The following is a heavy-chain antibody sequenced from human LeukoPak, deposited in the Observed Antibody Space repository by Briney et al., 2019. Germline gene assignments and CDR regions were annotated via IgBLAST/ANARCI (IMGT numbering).Heavy chain of an antibody. Sequence: SETLSLTCAVYGGSFSGYYWSWSRQPPGKGLGWRGEINHSGSTNYNPSLKSRVTISVDTSKNQFSLKLSSVTAADTAVYSCARAPNSGSHSFYFDYWGQGTLVTVSS. CDR2: INHSGST. CDR1: GGSFSGYY. J-gene: IGHJ4*02. CDR3: ARAPNSGSHSFYFDY. D-gene: IGHD1-26*01. V-gene: IGHV4-34*01.